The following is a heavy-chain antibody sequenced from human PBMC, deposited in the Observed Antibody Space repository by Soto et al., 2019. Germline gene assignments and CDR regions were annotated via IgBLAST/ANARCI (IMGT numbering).Heavy chain of an antibody. CDR1: GGSISSYY. J-gene: IGHJ6*02. CDR2: IYYSGST. Sequence: QVQLQESGPGLVKPSETLSLTCTVSGGSISSYYWSWIRQPPGKGLEWIGYIYYSGSTNYNPSLKSRVTISVDTSKNQFSLKLSSVTAADTAVYYCARGLYSYGSGEYYGMDVWGQGTTVTVSS. V-gene: IGHV4-59*01. D-gene: IGHD3-10*01. CDR3: ARGLYSYGSGEYYGMDV.